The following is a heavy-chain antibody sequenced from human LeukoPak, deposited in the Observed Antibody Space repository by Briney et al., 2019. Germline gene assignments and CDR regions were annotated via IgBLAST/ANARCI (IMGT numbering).Heavy chain of an antibody. V-gene: IGHV3-23*01. CDR2: ISGSGGST. CDR1: GFTFSSYV. J-gene: IGHJ4*02. D-gene: IGHD2-15*01. CDR3: AKNTLGIVVVVAAAFDY. Sequence: GGSLRLSCAVSGFTFSSYVMSWVRQAPGKGLEWVSAISGSGGSTYYADSVKGRFTISRDNSKNTLYLQMNSLRAEDTAVYYCAKNTLGIVVVVAAAFDYWGQGTLVTVSS.